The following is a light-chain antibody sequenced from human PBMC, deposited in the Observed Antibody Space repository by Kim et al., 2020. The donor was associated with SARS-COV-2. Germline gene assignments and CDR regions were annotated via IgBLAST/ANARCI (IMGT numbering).Light chain of an antibody. Sequence: SYELTQPLSVSVALGQTARITCEGNNIGTKNVHWYQQKPGQAPVVVIYRDNDRPSEIPERFSGSNSGSTAPLTISRPQVGDEADYYCQVWDSSCYVFGT. V-gene: IGLV3-9*01. CDR1: NIGTKN. CDR3: QVWDSSCYV. CDR2: RDN. J-gene: IGLJ1*01.